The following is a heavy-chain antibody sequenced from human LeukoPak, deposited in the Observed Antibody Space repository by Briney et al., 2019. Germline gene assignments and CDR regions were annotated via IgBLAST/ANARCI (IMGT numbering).Heavy chain of an antibody. CDR1: GFTFDDYG. CDR2: INWNGGST. J-gene: IGHJ4*02. Sequence: PGGSLRLSCAASGFTFDDYGMSWVRQAPGKGLEWVSGINWNGGSTGYADSVKGRFTISRDNAKNSLYLQMNSLRAEDTALYYCARVKTIAVAGTVDYWGQGTLVTVS. CDR3: ARVKTIAVAGTVDY. V-gene: IGHV3-20*04. D-gene: IGHD6-19*01.